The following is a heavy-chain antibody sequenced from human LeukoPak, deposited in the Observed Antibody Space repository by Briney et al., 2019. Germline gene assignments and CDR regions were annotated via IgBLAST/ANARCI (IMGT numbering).Heavy chain of an antibody. V-gene: IGHV3-66*01. Sequence: GGSLRLSCAASGFTFSSYGMSWVRQAPGKGLEWVSVIYSGGSTYYADSVKGRFTISRDNSKNTLYLQMNSLRAEDTAVYYCARGGPAAGRFDYWGQGTLVTVSS. J-gene: IGHJ4*02. D-gene: IGHD6-13*01. CDR2: IYSGGST. CDR1: GFTFSSYG. CDR3: ARGGPAAGRFDY.